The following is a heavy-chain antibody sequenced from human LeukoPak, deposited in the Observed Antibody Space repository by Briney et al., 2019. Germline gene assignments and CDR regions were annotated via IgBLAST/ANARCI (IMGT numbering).Heavy chain of an antibody. CDR3: AWSSRITFGGVIEVSY. Sequence: ASVKVSCKASGYTFTSYAMNWVRQAPGQGLEWMGWINTNTGNPTYAQGFTGRFVFSLDTSVSTAYLQISSLKAEDTAVYYCAWSSRITFGGVIEVSYWGQGTLVTVSS. D-gene: IGHD3-16*02. CDR2: INTNTGNP. CDR1: GYTFTSYA. V-gene: IGHV7-4-1*02. J-gene: IGHJ4*02.